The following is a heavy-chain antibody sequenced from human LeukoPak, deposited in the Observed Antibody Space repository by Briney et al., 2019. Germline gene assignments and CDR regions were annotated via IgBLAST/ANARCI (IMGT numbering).Heavy chain of an antibody. J-gene: IGHJ4*02. D-gene: IGHD5-18*01. CDR3: AKDWGYSSSSIDY. CDR2: ISWNSGSI. Sequence: GGSLRLSCAASGFTFDDYAMHWVRQAPGKGLEWVSGISWNSGSIGYANSVKGRFTISRDNARNSLYLQMNSLRAEDTALYYCAKDWGYSSSSIDYWGQGTLVTVSS. CDR1: GFTFDDYA. V-gene: IGHV3-9*01.